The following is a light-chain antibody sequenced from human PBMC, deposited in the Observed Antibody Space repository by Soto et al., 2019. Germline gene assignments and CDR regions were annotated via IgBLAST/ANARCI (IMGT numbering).Light chain of an antibody. Sequence: EIVLTQSPGTLSLSPGERATLSCRASQSVRNSLLAWYQQKPGQPPRLLIYDASTRATATPERFSGSGSGTDLTRTISSMETVESAVHYCHQCDSWAAGPLGVGTKVDIK. CDR3: HQCDSWAAGP. V-gene: IGKV3-20*01. CDR2: DAS. CDR1: QSVRNSL. J-gene: IGKJ4*02.